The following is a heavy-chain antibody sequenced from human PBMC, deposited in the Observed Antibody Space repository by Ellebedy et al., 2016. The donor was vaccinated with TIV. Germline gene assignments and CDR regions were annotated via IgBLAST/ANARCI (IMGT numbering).Heavy chain of an antibody. CDR3: ASGEQWLAPAY. V-gene: IGHV1-69*13. D-gene: IGHD6-19*01. J-gene: IGHJ4*02. Sequence: AASVKVSCKASGGTFISYAISWVRQAPGQGLEWMGGFIPIFGTANYAQKFQGRVTITADESTSTAYMELSSLRSEETAVYYCASGEQWLAPAYWGQGTLVTVSS. CDR1: GGTFISYA. CDR2: FIPIFGTA.